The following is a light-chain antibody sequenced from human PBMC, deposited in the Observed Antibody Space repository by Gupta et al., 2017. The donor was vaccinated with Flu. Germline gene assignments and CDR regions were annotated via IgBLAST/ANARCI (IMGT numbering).Light chain of an antibody. J-gene: IGLJ1*01. Sequence: PGQSITISCTGTSSDVGGYNYVSWYQQHPGKAPKLMIYEVSNRPSGVSNRFSGSKSGNTASLTISGLQAEDEADYYCSSYTSSSTNVFGTGTKVTVL. V-gene: IGLV2-14*01. CDR2: EVS. CDR3: SSYTSSSTNV. CDR1: SSDVGGYNY.